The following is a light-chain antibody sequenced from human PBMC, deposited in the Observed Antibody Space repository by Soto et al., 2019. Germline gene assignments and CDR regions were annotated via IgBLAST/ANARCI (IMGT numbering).Light chain of an antibody. V-gene: IGLV2-8*01. J-gene: IGLJ1*01. CDR1: SSDVGGYNY. CDR3: SSYAGSSNV. Sequence: QSVLTQPPSASGSPGQSVAISCTGTSSDVGGYNYVSWYQQHPGKAPKLMIYEVNKRPSGVPDRFSGSTSGNTASLTVSGLQAEDEDDYYCSSYAGSSNVFGTGTKLTVL. CDR2: EVN.